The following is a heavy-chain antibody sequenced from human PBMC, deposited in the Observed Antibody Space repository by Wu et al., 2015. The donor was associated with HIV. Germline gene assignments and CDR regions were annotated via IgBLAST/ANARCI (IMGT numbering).Heavy chain of an antibody. CDR3: ARVMTTVIEDDAFDI. Sequence: QVQLVQSGVEVKKPGASVKVSCKTSGYIFTDYYMHWVRQAPGQGLEWMGWINPNSGGTNYAQKFQGRVTMTRDTSISTGYMELRRLRSDDTAVYYCARVMTTVIEDDAFDIWGQGTMVTVSS. CDR2: INPNSGGT. J-gene: IGHJ3*02. CDR1: GYIFTDYY. D-gene: IGHD4-11*01. V-gene: IGHV1-2*02.